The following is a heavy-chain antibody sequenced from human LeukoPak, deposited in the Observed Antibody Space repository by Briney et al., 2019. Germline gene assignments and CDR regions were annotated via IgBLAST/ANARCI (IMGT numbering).Heavy chain of an antibody. CDR3: ARPRPGKLVVPAADYYYMDV. Sequence: GRSLRLSCAASGFTFSSYGMHWVRQAPGKGLEWVAVIWYDGSNKYYADSVKGRFTISRDNSKNTLYLQMNSLRAEDTAVYYCARPRPGKLVVPAADYYYMDVWGKGTTVTVSS. V-gene: IGHV3-33*01. J-gene: IGHJ6*03. CDR2: IWYDGSNK. D-gene: IGHD2-2*01. CDR1: GFTFSSYG.